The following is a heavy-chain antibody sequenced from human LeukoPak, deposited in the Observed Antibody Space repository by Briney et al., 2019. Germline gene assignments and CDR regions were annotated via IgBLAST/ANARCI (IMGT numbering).Heavy chain of an antibody. Sequence: PGGSLRLSCAASGFTFSSYSMNWVRQAPGKGLEWVSSISSSSSYIYYADSVKGRFTISRDNAKNSLYLQMNSLRAEDTAVYYCARDKVPPWGQQWLVNGELPDYWGQGTLVTVSS. CDR2: ISSSSSYI. CDR3: ARDKVPPWGQQWLVNGELPDY. D-gene: IGHD6-19*01. CDR1: GFTFSSYS. V-gene: IGHV3-21*01. J-gene: IGHJ4*02.